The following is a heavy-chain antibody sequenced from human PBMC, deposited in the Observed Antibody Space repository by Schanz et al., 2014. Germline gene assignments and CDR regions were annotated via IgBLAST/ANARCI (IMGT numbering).Heavy chain of an antibody. CDR2: MYINSGST. D-gene: IGHD5-12*01. V-gene: IGHV3-53*01. CDR3: ARDGGRDGYNLAFDV. J-gene: IGHJ3*01. Sequence: EVQLVESGGGLIQPGGSLRLSCAVSGFTVNTNYMSWVRQAPGKGLEWISSMYINSGSTQYAVSVKGRFIISRDSSKNTLFLQMNSLRAEDTAVYFCARDGGRDGYNLAFDVWGQGTLVTVSS. CDR1: GFTVNTNY.